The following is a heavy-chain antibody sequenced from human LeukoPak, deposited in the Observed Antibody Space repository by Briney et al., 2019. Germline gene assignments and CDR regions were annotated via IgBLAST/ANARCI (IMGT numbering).Heavy chain of an antibody. CDR1: GGSISSSSYY. CDR2: IYYSGST. D-gene: IGHD1-1*01. CDR3: ARGSENWKGGNWFDP. V-gene: IGHV4-39*07. J-gene: IGHJ5*02. Sequence: SETLSLTCTVSGGSISSSSYYWGWIRQPPGKGLEWIGSIYYSGSTYYNPSLKSRVTISVDTSKNQFSLKLSSVTAADTAVYYCARGSENWKGGNWFDPWGQGTLVTVSS.